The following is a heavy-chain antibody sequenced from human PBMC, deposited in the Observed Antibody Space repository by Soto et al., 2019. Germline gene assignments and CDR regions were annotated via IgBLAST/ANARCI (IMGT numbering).Heavy chain of an antibody. V-gene: IGHV5-51*01. CDR1: GYSFTSYW. Sequence: GESLKISCQGSGYSFTSYWIGWVRQMPGKGLEWMGIIYPSDSGTKYSPSFQGQVTISADKSINTAYLQWSSLKASDTAMYYCARPPYSGSYYYFDHWGQGTLVTVSS. D-gene: IGHD1-26*01. J-gene: IGHJ4*02. CDR2: IYPSDSGT. CDR3: ARPPYSGSYYYFDH.